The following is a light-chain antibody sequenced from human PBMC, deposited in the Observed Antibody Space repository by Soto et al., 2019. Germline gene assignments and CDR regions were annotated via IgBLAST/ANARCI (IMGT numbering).Light chain of an antibody. CDR2: ATS. Sequence: DIQMTQSPSSLSASVGDRVTITCRASQSISNYLNWYQQKPGKAPKLLIYATSILQSGVPSRFSGSGSGTDFTLTISSLQPEDFATYYCQESYTSVWAFGQGTKVEIK. V-gene: IGKV1-39*01. J-gene: IGKJ1*01. CDR3: QESYTSVWA. CDR1: QSISNY.